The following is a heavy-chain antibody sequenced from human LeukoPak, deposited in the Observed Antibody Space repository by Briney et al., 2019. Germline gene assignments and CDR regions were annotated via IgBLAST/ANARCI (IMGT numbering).Heavy chain of an antibody. V-gene: IGHV4-59*01. CDR3: ARGNFIGPFDF. Sequence: SETLSLTCTVPGGSLSSYYWSSIRQPPGKGLEWIGHIYYSGSTNYNASLKSRVTISVDTSKNEFSLKLSSVTAADTAVYYCARGNFIGPFDFGGQGTLVTVSS. CDR1: GGSLSSYY. CDR2: IYYSGST. D-gene: IGHD3-10*01. J-gene: IGHJ4*02.